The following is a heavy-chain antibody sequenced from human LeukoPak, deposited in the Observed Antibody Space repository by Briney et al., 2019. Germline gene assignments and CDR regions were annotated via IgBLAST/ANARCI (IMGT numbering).Heavy chain of an antibody. CDR1: GFTFSNAW. D-gene: IGHD2-15*01. Sequence: GGSLRLSCAASGFTFSNAWMSWVRQAPGKGLEWVGRIKSKTEGGTTDYAAPVKGRFTISRDDSKNTLYLQMNSLKTEDTAVYYCTTNKGYCSGGSCCDYWGQGTLVTVSS. V-gene: IGHV3-15*01. J-gene: IGHJ4*02. CDR2: IKSKTEGGTT. CDR3: TTNKGYCSGGSCCDY.